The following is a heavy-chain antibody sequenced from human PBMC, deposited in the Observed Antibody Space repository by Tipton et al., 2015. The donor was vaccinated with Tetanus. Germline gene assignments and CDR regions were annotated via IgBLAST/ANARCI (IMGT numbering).Heavy chain of an antibody. Sequence: QLVQSGPEVKKPGSSVKVSCKASGGTFTNYALSWVRQAPGQGLEWVGGITPIFGTTNSAPKFQGRATITADESTNTAYMELSNLRSEDTAVYYCARAPNRRSRAYDYWGQGTQITVSS. CDR1: GGTFTNYA. CDR2: ITPIFGTT. J-gene: IGHJ4*02. V-gene: IGHV1-69*01. D-gene: IGHD1-14*01. CDR3: ARAPNRRSRAYDY.